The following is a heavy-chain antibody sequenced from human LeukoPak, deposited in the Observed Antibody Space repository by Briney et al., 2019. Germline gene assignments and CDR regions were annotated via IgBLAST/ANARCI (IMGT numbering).Heavy chain of an antibody. V-gene: IGHV4-34*01. CDR2: INHSGST. D-gene: IGHD3-22*01. CDR3: ARGRGVYDSSGYYRRPKAFDI. J-gene: IGHJ3*02. CDR1: GGSFSGYY. Sequence: PSETLSLTCAVYGGSFSGYYWSWIRQPPGKGLEWIGEINHSGSTNYNPSLKSRVTISVDTSKNQFSLKLSSVTAADTAVYYCARGRGVYDSSGYYRRPKAFDIWGQGTMVTVSS.